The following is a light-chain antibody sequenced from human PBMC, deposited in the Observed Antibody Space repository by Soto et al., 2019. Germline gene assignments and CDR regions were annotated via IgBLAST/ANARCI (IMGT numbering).Light chain of an antibody. CDR2: KAS. CDR3: QQYNSYSSWT. CDR1: QSISSW. V-gene: IGKV1-5*03. J-gene: IGKJ1*01. Sequence: DIRMTQSPSTLSASVGDRVTITCRASQSISSWLAWYQQKPGKAPKLLIYKASSLESGVPSRFSGSGSGTEFTLTISSLPPDDFATYYCQQYNSYSSWTFGQGTKVEIK.